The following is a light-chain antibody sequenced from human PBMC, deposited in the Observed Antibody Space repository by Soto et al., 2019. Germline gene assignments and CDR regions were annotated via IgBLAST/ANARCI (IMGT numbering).Light chain of an antibody. J-gene: IGLJ1*01. V-gene: IGLV2-14*03. Sequence: QSALTQPAAVSGSPGQSSTISCTGTSSDVGGSNYVSWYQQHPFKAPKLMIYDVSNRPTGVSNRFSGSKSGNTASLTISGLQAEDEAEYYCGSYKRTSNLYVFGTGTKVTVL. CDR3: GSYKRTSNLYV. CDR1: SSDVGGSNY. CDR2: DVS.